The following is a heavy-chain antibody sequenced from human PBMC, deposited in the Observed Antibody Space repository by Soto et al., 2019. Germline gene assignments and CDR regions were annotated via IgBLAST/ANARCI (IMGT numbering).Heavy chain of an antibody. V-gene: IGHV3-33*01. CDR3: ARDYGGNPGSFDY. Sequence: QVQLVESGGGVVQPGRSLRLSCAASGFTFSSYGMHWVRQAPGKGLEWVAVIWYDGSNNYDADSVKVRFTISRDNSKNTLYLQMTSLRAEDTAVYYCARDYGGNPGSFDYWGQGTLVTVS. CDR2: IWYDGSNN. J-gene: IGHJ4*02. CDR1: GFTFSSYG. D-gene: IGHD4-17*01.